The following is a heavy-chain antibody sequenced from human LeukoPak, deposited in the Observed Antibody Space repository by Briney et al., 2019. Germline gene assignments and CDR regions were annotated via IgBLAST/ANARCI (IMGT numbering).Heavy chain of an antibody. D-gene: IGHD3-22*01. Sequence: NAGGSLRLSCAASGFTFSSYGMSWIRQPAGKGLEWIGRIYTSGSTNYNPSLKSRVTISVDTSKNQFSLKLSSVTAADTAVYYCARGRLYYYDSSGYYFRDRHYYYYYYMDVWGKGTTVTISS. V-gene: IGHV4-4*07. CDR3: ARGRLYYYDSSGYYFRDRHYYYYYYMDV. CDR2: IYTSGST. J-gene: IGHJ6*03. CDR1: GFTFSSYG.